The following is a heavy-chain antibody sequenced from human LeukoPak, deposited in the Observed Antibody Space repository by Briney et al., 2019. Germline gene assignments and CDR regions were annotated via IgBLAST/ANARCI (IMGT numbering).Heavy chain of an antibody. CDR2: ISSSSSYT. CDR1: GFTFSDYY. Sequence: TGGSLRLSCAASGFTFSDYYMSWIRQAPGKGLEWVSCISSSSSYTNYADSVKGRFTISRDNDKNSLYLQINSLRAEDTAIYYCARGARYCSGGTCTDYWGQGTLVTVSS. V-gene: IGHV3-11*05. J-gene: IGHJ4*02. D-gene: IGHD2-15*01. CDR3: ARGARYCSGGTCTDY.